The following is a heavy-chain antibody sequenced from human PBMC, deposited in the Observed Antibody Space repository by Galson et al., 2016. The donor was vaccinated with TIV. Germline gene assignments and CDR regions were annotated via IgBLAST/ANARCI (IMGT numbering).Heavy chain of an antibody. CDR2: IGSSGSPI. Sequence: LRLSCAASGFDFSGYYMSWVRQAPGKGLEWISYIGSSGSPIVYADSVKGRFTISRDNAKNSVYLQMNSLRVEDTAVYYCARERILLSAAVPRTNWFDPWGQGTLVTVSS. D-gene: IGHD2-2*01. J-gene: IGHJ5*02. CDR1: GFDFSGYY. CDR3: ARERILLSAAVPRTNWFDP. V-gene: IGHV3-11*01.